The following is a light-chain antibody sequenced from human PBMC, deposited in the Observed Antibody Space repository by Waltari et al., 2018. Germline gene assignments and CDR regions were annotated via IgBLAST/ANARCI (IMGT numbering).Light chain of an antibody. CDR3: QQYNNWLWT. CDR2: GAS. CDR1: QSISSN. J-gene: IGKJ1*01. V-gene: IGKV3-15*01. Sequence: EIVMTQSPATLSVSLGERAPLSCRASQSISSNLAWYQQKPGQAPRLLIFGASTRATGIPTRFSGSGSGTEFTLTISSLQSEDFAIYYCQQYNNWLWTFGQGTEVEIK.